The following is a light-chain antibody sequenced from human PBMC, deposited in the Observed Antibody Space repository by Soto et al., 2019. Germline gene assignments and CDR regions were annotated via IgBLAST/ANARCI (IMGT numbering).Light chain of an antibody. CDR1: QSLLEDNGYNY. J-gene: IGKJ2*01. CDR3: MQALQTPRT. V-gene: IGKV2-28*01. Sequence: DIVMTQSPLSLPVSPGEPASISCRSSQSLLEDNGYNYLAWYLQKPGQSPQLLIYLGSSRASGVPDRFTGSGSGTDFTLKISRVEAEDVGVYYCMQALQTPRTFGQGTKLEIK. CDR2: LGS.